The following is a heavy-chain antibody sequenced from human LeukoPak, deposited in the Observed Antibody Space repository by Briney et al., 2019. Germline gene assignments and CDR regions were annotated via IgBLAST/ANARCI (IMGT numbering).Heavy chain of an antibody. CDR3: ARGATTTVTTDY. V-gene: IGHV3-66*01. J-gene: IGHJ4*02. CDR2: IYSGDIT. Sequence: GGSLRLSCAASGFTVSSNYMSWVRQAPGKGLEWVSVIYSGDITYYADSVKGRFTISRDNSKNTLYLQMNSLRAEDTAVYYCARGATTTVTTDYWGQGTLATVSS. D-gene: IGHD4-17*01. CDR1: GFTVSSNY.